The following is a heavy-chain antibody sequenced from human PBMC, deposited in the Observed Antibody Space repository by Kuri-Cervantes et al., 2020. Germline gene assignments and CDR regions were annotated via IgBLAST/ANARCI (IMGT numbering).Heavy chain of an antibody. Sequence: GESLKNSCAASGFTFSDYYMGWIRQAPGKGLEWLAYISNGGGSALYYADSVKGRFTISRDNGKNSLHLQMNSLTAEDTAVYYCVASSVIAPFYWGQGTLVTVSS. D-gene: IGHD2/OR15-2a*01. V-gene: IGHV3-11*01. J-gene: IGHJ4*02. CDR1: GFTFSDYY. CDR2: ISNGGGSAL. CDR3: VASSVIAPFY.